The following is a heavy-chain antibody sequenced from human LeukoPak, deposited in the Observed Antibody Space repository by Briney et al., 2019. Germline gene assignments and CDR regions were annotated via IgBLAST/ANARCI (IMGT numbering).Heavy chain of an antibody. CDR1: GFTFSRDS. J-gene: IGHJ4*02. CDR3: ASDVGYKFDY. V-gene: IGHV3-74*01. CDR2: INPDGSTT. Sequence: GGSLRLSCAASGFTFSRDSMHWVRQSPGKGLVWLSRINPDGSTTNYADSVKGRFTIPRDNAKNTLYLQMNSLRDEDTAVYYCASDVGYKFDYWGQGTLVTFSS. D-gene: IGHD5-24*01.